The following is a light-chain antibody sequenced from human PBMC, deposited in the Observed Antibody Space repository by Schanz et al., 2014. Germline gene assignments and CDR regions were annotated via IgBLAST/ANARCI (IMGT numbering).Light chain of an antibody. CDR2: DVS. Sequence: QSALTQPASVSGSPGESITISCTGTSSDVGNYNLVSWYQQDAGKAPKLMIYDVSNRPSGVSIRFSGSKSGNTASLTISGLQAEDEADYYCSSYTSSSTVFGGGTKLTVL. CDR1: SSDVGNYNL. CDR3: SSYTSSSTV. V-gene: IGLV2-14*02. J-gene: IGLJ2*01.